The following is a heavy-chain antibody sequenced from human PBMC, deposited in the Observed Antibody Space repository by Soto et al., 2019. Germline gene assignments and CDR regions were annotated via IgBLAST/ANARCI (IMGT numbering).Heavy chain of an antibody. CDR1: GFTFSSYA. CDR3: AKDHYYDSSGYPSINWYFDL. CDR2: ISGSGGST. D-gene: IGHD3-22*01. V-gene: IGHV3-23*01. J-gene: IGHJ2*01. Sequence: PGGSLRLSCAASGFTFSSYAMSWVRQAPGKGLEWVSVISGSGGSTYYADSVKGRFTISRDNSKNTLYLQMNSLRAEDTAVYYCAKDHYYDSSGYPSINWYFDLWGRGTLVTVSS.